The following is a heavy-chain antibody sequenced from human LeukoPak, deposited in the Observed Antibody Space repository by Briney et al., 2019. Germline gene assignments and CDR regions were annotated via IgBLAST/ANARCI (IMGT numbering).Heavy chain of an antibody. J-gene: IGHJ3*02. CDR3: ASGITMTGDALDI. V-gene: IGHV4-59*01. CDR1: GGSISSYY. D-gene: IGHD3-22*01. Sequence: PSETLSLTCTVSGGSISSYYWSWIRQPPGKGLEWIGYIYYSGSTNYNPSLKSRVTISVDTSKNQFSLKLSSVTAADTAVYYCASGITMTGDALDIWGQGTMVTVSS. CDR2: IYYSGST.